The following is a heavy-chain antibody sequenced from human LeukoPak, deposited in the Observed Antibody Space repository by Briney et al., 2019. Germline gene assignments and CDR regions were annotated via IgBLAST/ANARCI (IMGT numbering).Heavy chain of an antibody. CDR3: ARKPNYDFWSGLSYYMDV. V-gene: IGHV3-23*01. CDR2: ISGSGGST. CDR1: GFTFSSYA. J-gene: IGHJ6*03. D-gene: IGHD3-3*01. Sequence: GGSLRLSCAASGFTFSSYAMSWVRQAPGKGLEWVSAISGSGGSTYYADSVKGRFTISRDNSKNTLYLQMNSLRAEDTAVYYCARKPNYDFWSGLSYYMDVWGKGTTVTVSS.